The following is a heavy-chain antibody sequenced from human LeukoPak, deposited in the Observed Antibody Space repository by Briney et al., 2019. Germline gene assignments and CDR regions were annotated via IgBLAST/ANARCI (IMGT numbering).Heavy chain of an antibody. V-gene: IGHV4-4*07. CDR2: VYTSGST. D-gene: IGHD3-16*01. J-gene: IGHJ5*02. Sequence: SETLSLTCTVSGGSISGYYWSWIRQPAGKGLEWIGRVYTSGSTNYNPSLKSRVTMSIDTSKNQFSLNLSSVTAADTAVYYCAKSPSGRGGYNWFDPWGQGILVTVSS. CDR3: AKSPSGRGGYNWFDP. CDR1: GGSISGYY.